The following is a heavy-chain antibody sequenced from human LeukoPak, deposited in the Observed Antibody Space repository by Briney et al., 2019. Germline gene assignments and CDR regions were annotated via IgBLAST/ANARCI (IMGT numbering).Heavy chain of an antibody. J-gene: IGHJ4*02. CDR3: ARDAGGDGYNYHY. V-gene: IGHV3-33*01. CDR1: GFTFSSYG. D-gene: IGHD5-24*01. Sequence: GRSLRLSCAASGFTFSSYGMHWVRQAPGKGLEWVAVIWYDGSNKYYADSVKGRFTISRDNAKNSLYLQMNSLRDEDTAVYYCARDAGGDGYNYHYWGQGTLVTVSS. CDR2: IWYDGSNK.